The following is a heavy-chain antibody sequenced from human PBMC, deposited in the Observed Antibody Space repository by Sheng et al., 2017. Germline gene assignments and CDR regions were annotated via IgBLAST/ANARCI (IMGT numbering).Heavy chain of an antibody. J-gene: IGHJ4*02. Sequence: QVQLQQWGAGLLKPSETLSLTCAVYGGSFSGYYWSWIRQPPGKGLEWIGEINHSGSTNYNPSLKSRVTISVDTSKNQFSLKLSSVTAADTAVYYCAARQVLYYYDSSGYYXLDYWGQGTLVTVSS. D-gene: IGHD3-22*01. CDR3: AARQVLYYYDSSGYYXLDY. V-gene: IGHV4-34*01. CDR1: GGSFSGYY. CDR2: INHSGST.